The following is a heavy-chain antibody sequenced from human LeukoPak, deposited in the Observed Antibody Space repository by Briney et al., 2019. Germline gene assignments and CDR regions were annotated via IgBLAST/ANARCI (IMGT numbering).Heavy chain of an antibody. J-gene: IGHJ2*01. CDR1: GGSISGSNDY. D-gene: IGHD4-17*01. V-gene: IGHV4-39*07. CDR3: ARPRTTVTTVYWYFDL. CDR2: IYYSGNT. Sequence: SETLSLTCKVSGGSISGSNDYWGWIRQAPGKGLEWIGYIYYSGNTYYNPSLKSRVTISVDTSKNQFSLKLSSVTAADTAVYYCARPRTTVTTVYWYFDLWGRGTLVTVSS.